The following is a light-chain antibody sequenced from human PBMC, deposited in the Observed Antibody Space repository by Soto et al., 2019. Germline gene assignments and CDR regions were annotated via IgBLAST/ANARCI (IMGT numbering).Light chain of an antibody. V-gene: IGKV3-20*01. J-gene: IGKJ1*01. CDR1: QSISNNY. Sequence: EIVLTQSPGTLSLSPGERATLSCRASQSISNNYLAWYQQKPGQAPRLLIYGASTRATGIPDRVSGSGSGTDFTLTISRLETSDFAVYYCQQYGTSPGTFGQGTKVEIK. CDR3: QQYGTSPGT. CDR2: GAS.